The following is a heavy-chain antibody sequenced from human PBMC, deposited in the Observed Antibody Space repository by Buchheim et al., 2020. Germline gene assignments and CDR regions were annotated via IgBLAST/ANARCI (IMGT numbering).Heavy chain of an antibody. CDR3: ASGVLLWFGELFH. J-gene: IGHJ4*02. CDR1: GFTFSSYW. D-gene: IGHD3-10*01. Sequence: EVQLVESGGGLVQPGGSLRLSCAASGFTFSSYWMSWVRQAPGKGLEWVSNIKQDGSEKYYVDSVKGRFTISRDTAKTSLYLQMNSLRAEDTAVYYCASGVLLWFGELFHWGQGTL. V-gene: IGHV3-7*01. CDR2: IKQDGSEK.